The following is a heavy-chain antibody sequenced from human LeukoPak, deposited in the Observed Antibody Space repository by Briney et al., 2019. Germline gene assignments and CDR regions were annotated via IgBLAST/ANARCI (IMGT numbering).Heavy chain of an antibody. CDR2: ISSSGSTI. J-gene: IGHJ6*03. CDR3: AGELSEKSSNYYYYYMDV. CDR1: GFTFSDYY. Sequence: TGGSLRLSCAASGFTFSDYYMGWIRQAPGKGLEWVSYISSSGSTIYYADSVKGRFTISRDNAKNSLYLQMNSLRAEDTAVYYCAGELSEKSSNYYYYYMDVWGKGTTVTISS. V-gene: IGHV3-11*04. D-gene: IGHD2-2*01.